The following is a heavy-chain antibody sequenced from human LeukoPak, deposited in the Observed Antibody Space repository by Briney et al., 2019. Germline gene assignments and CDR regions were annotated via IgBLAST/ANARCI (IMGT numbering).Heavy chain of an antibody. V-gene: IGHV3-21*01. CDR3: ARDSMVRGAVLSY. CDR1: GFTFSSYS. Sequence: GGSLRLSCAASGFTFSSYSMNWVRQAPGKGLEWVSSISSSNSYIYYADSVKGRFTISRDNAKNSLYLQMNSLRAEDTAVYYCARDSMVRGAVLSYWGQGTLVTVSS. J-gene: IGHJ4*02. D-gene: IGHD3-10*01. CDR2: ISSSNSYI.